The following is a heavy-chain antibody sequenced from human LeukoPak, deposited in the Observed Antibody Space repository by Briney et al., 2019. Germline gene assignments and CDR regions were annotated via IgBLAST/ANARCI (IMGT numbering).Heavy chain of an antibody. V-gene: IGHV3-21*01. D-gene: IGHD3-9*01. Sequence: GGSLRLSCAASGFTLSSYAIHWVRQAPGKGLEWVSSISSSSGYIYYADSVKGRFTISRDNAKNSLYLQMNSLRAEDTAVYYCARDKKYYDILTGYNTNYYFDYWGQGTLVTVSS. J-gene: IGHJ4*02. CDR3: ARDKKYYDILTGYNTNYYFDY. CDR1: GFTLSSYA. CDR2: ISSSSGYI.